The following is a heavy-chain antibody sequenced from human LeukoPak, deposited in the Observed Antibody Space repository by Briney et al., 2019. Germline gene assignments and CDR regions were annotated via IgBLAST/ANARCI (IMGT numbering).Heavy chain of an antibody. Sequence: TGGSLRLSCAASGFTFSSYSMNWVRQAPGKGLEWVSSISSSSSYIYYADSVKGRFTISRDNAKNSLYLQMNSLRAEDTALYYCAKDYYGSGSFDYWGQGTLVTVSS. D-gene: IGHD3-10*01. J-gene: IGHJ4*02. CDR2: ISSSSSYI. CDR1: GFTFSSYS. CDR3: AKDYYGSGSFDY. V-gene: IGHV3-21*04.